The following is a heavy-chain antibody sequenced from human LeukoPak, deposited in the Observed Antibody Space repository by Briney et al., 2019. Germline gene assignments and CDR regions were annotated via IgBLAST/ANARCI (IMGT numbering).Heavy chain of an antibody. J-gene: IGHJ5*02. CDR1: GGSFSGYY. V-gene: IGHV4-34*01. D-gene: IGHD2-21*02. CDR2: INHSGST. Sequence: SETLSLTCAVYGGSFSGYYWSWIRQPPGKGLEWIGEINHSGSTNYNPSLKSRVTISVDTSKNQFSLKLSSETAADTAVYYCASIVVVTGSRNWFDPWGQGTLVTVSS. CDR3: ASIVVVTGSRNWFDP.